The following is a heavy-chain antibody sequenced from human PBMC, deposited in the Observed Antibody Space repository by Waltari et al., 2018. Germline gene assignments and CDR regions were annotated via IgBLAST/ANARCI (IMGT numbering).Heavy chain of an antibody. Sequence: QVQLVQSGSELKKPGASVKVSCKASGYTFTNYAINWLRQAPGQGLELMGWIHTNTWNPTYVQGFTGRFVFSLDTSVSTAYLQINSLKADDTAVYYCAREVVPAATIVVNWFDPWGQGTLVTVSS. D-gene: IGHD2-2*01. J-gene: IGHJ5*02. CDR2: IHTNTWNP. CDR3: AREVVPAATIVVNWFDP. V-gene: IGHV7-4-1*02. CDR1: GYTFTNYA.